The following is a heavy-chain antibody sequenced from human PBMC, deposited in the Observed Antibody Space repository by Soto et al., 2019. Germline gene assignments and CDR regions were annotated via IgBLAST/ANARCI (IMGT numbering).Heavy chain of an antibody. J-gene: IGHJ4*02. CDR2: ISGSDGST. CDR1: GFTFSSYA. Sequence: EVQLLESGGGLVQPGGSLRLSCAASGFTFSSYAMNWVRQAPGKGLEWVSVISGSDGSTYYADSVKGRFTISRDNSKITVNLQMISLSAEDTDVYYCARRSSSWYFDYWGQGTLVTVSS. D-gene: IGHD6-13*01. CDR3: ARRSSSWYFDY. V-gene: IGHV3-23*01.